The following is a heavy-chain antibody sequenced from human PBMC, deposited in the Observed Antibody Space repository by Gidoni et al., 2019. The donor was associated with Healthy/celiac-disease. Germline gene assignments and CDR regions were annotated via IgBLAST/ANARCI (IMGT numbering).Heavy chain of an antibody. CDR2: FDPEDGET. V-gene: IGHV1-24*01. J-gene: IGHJ5*02. CDR3: ATGGYCSGGSCYFRGWFDP. CDR1: VYTLTELS. Sequence: QVQLVQSGAEVKKPGASVKVSCKVSVYTLTELSMHWVRQAPGKGLEWMGGFDPEDGETIYAQKFQGRVTMTEDTSTDTAYMELSSLRSEDTAVYYCATGGYCSGGSCYFRGWFDPWGQGTLVTVSS. D-gene: IGHD2-15*01.